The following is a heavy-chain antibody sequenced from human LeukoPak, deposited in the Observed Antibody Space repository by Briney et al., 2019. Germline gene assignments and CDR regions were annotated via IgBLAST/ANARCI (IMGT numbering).Heavy chain of an antibody. Sequence: SETLSLTCAVYGGSFSGYYWSWIRQPPGKGLEWIGEINHSGSTNYNPSLKSRVTISVDTSKNQFSLKLSSVTAADTAVYYCARDYYDSSGYYYRAWGFDPWGQGTLVTVSS. V-gene: IGHV4-34*01. CDR1: GGSFSGYY. CDR3: ARDYYDSSGYYYRAWGFDP. J-gene: IGHJ5*02. D-gene: IGHD3-22*01. CDR2: INHSGST.